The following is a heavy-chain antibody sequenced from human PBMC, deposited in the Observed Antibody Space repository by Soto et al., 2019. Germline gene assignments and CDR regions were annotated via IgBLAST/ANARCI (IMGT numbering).Heavy chain of an antibody. CDR2: ISHEGSRK. CDR3: AKDRRPLENHGMDV. Sequence: QVKLVESGGGVVQPGRSLRLSCAASGFTFSTYGMHWVRQAPGKGLDWVAVISHEGSRKYYGDSVKGRFTISRDNSKKTLNLQMNSLRPEHTAAYHCAKDRRPLENHGMDVWGQGATVTVSS. J-gene: IGHJ6*02. CDR1: GFTFSTYG. D-gene: IGHD1-1*01. V-gene: IGHV3-30*18.